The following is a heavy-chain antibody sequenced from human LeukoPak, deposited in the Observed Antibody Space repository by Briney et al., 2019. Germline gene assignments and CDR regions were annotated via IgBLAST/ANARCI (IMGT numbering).Heavy chain of an antibody. V-gene: IGHV4-59*11. Sequence: SETLSLTCAVSDDSFSSLNWTWIRKPPGPGLDLNGHISYIGSTNYNTSLTSRVSISIATTKDPFSQKLSSVIDADTAVYYCARDLVTVTKGFDNWGQGTMVSVSS. D-gene: IGHD4-17*01. CDR1: DDSFSSLN. J-gene: IGHJ3*02. CDR3: ARDLVTVTKGFDN. CDR2: ISYIGST.